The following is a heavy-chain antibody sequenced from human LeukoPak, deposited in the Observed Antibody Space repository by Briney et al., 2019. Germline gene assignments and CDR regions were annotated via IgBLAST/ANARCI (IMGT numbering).Heavy chain of an antibody. D-gene: IGHD3-22*01. V-gene: IGHV4-59*01. J-gene: IGHJ4*02. CDR2: IYYSGST. Sequence: SETLSLTCTVSGGSISSYYWSWIRQPPGKGLEWIGSIYYSGSTNYNPSLKSRVTISVDTSKNQFSLKLSSVTAADTAVYYCARRGYYDSSGYYPYYFDYWGQGTLVTVSS. CDR1: GGSISSYY. CDR3: ARRGYYDSSGYYPYYFDY.